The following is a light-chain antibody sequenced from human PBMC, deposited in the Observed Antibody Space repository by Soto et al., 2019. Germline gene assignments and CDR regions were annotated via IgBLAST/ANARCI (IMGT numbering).Light chain of an antibody. V-gene: IGLV8-61*01. CDR2: STN. CDR3: VLYMGSGIWV. Sequence: QAVVTQEPSVSVSPGETVTLTCGFNSGSVSTGYYPTWYQQTPGQAPRTLIYSTNTRSSGVPNRFSGSLLGDKAALTITGAQAHDEADYYGVLYMGSGIWVFGGGTKLTVL. J-gene: IGLJ3*02. CDR1: SGSVSTGYY.